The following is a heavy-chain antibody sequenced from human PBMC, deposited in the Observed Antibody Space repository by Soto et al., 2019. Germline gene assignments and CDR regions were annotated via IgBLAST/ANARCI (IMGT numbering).Heavy chain of an antibody. CDR1: GYTFTSYG. CDR2: ISAYNGNT. Sequence: QVQLVQSGAEVKKPGASVKVSCKASGYTFTSYGISWVRQAPGQGLEWMGWISAYNGNTNYAQKLQGRVTRTTDTPTSTGYMELRSRRSDATAGDYCAGVRVPGGWSLNWFDPWGQGTLVTVSS. CDR3: AGVRVPGGWSLNWFDP. V-gene: IGHV1-18*01. J-gene: IGHJ5*02. D-gene: IGHD6-19*01.